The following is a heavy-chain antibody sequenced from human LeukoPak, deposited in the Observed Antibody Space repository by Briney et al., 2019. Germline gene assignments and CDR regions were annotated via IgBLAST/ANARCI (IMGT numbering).Heavy chain of an antibody. Sequence: SSETLSLTCTVSGGSISSSSYYWGWIRQPPGKGLEWIGSIYYSGSTYYNPSLKSRVTISVDTSKNQFSLKLSSVTAADTAVYYCARPGRRAGSRLRDAFDIWGQGTMVTVSS. CDR1: GGSISSSSYY. CDR3: ARPGRRAGSRLRDAFDI. CDR2: IYYSGST. J-gene: IGHJ3*02. D-gene: IGHD3-10*01. V-gene: IGHV4-39*07.